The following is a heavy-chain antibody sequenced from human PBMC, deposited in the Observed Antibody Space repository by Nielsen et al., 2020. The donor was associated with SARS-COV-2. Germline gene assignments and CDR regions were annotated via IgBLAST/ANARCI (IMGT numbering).Heavy chain of an antibody. CDR1: GASISSGGYF. CDR2: IYFTGRT. V-gene: IGHV4-31*03. J-gene: IGHJ6*02. CDR3: AREASGYDHYKYGMDV. Sequence: SETLSLTCTVSGASISSGGYFWSWIRQHPGKGLEWIGYIYFTGRTYYNPSLKSRVARSVDTSKNQFSLDLKSVTAADTAVYYCAREASGYDHYKYGMDVWGLGATVTVSS. D-gene: IGHD5-12*01.